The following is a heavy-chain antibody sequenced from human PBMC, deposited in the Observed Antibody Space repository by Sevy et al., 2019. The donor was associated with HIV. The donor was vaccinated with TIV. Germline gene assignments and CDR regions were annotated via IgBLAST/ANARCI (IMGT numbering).Heavy chain of an antibody. CDR1: GFTFTNYA. J-gene: IGHJ5*02. Sequence: GGSLRLSCAASGFTFTNYAMSWVRQAPGEGLEWVSGISGSGGSTYYAETVNGRCTISIDNSKNKLYLQMNSLRAEDTAVDYCAKQGDVSGWYGVERKFDPWGQGTLVTVSS. CDR2: ISGSGGST. D-gene: IGHD6-19*01. CDR3: AKQGDVSGWYGVERKFDP. V-gene: IGHV3-23*01.